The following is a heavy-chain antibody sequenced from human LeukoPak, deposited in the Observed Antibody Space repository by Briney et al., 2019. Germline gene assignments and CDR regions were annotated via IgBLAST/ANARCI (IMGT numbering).Heavy chain of an antibody. CDR1: RYTFTSYD. V-gene: IGHV1-8*01. J-gene: IGHJ5*02. CDR2: MNPNSGNT. D-gene: IGHD6-19*01. CDR3: ASAPFSSGWYGAWFDP. Sequence: ASVKVSCKASRYTFTSYDINWVRQATGQGLEWMGWMNPNSGNTGYAQKFQGRVTMTRNTSISTAYMELSSLRSEDTAVYYCASAPFSSGWYGAWFDPWGQGTLVTVSS.